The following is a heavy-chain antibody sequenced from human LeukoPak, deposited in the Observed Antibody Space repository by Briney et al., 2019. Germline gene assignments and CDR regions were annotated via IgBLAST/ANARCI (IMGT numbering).Heavy chain of an antibody. Sequence: YYAESVKGRFTISRDNTRNTLYLQMTSLRAEDSAVYYCVRDTIVGATLFYWGQGTRVTISS. D-gene: IGHD1-26*01. V-gene: IGHV3-30*07. CDR3: VRDTIVGATLFY. J-gene: IGHJ1*01.